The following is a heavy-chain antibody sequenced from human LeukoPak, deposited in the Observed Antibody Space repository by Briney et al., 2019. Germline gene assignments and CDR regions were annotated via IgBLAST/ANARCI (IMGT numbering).Heavy chain of an antibody. V-gene: IGHV3-7*01. Sequence: GGSLRLSCAVSGLTFSSSWMDWVRQAPGKGLEWVASINPDGNKKYSADSVKGRFTISRDNAENSLYLQMNSLRVEDTAFYYCARDLAYGRLDYWGQGMLVTVSS. J-gene: IGHJ4*02. CDR3: ARDLAYGRLDY. D-gene: IGHD3-16*01. CDR1: GLTFSSSW. CDR2: INPDGNKK.